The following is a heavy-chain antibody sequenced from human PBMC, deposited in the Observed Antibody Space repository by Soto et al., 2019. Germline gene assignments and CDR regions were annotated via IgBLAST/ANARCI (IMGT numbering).Heavy chain of an antibody. Sequence: GSLRRSGAASGFTFSSYSMNWVRQAPGKGLEWVSSISSSSSYIYYADSVKGRFTISRDNAKNSLYLQMNSLRAEDTAVYYCARDRDYAILTGYSYYYYGMDVWGQGTTVTVSS. J-gene: IGHJ6*02. D-gene: IGHD3-9*01. CDR1: GFTFSSYS. V-gene: IGHV3-21*01. CDR3: ARDRDYAILTGYSYYYYGMDV. CDR2: ISSSSSYI.